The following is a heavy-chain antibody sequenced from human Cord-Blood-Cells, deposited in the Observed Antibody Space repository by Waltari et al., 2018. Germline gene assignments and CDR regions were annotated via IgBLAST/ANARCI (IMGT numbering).Heavy chain of an antibody. CDR3: ARVDCSSTSCYKNWFDP. J-gene: IGHJ5*02. D-gene: IGHD2-2*02. CDR1: GGSFSGYY. CDR2: IHHSGST. V-gene: IGHV4-34*01. Sequence: QVQLQQWGAGLLKPSETLSLTCAVYGGSFSGYYWSWIRQPPGKGLEWIGEIHHSGSTNYNPSLKGRVTISVDTSKNQFALELSSVTAADTAVYYCARVDCSSTSCYKNWFDPWGQGTLVTVSS.